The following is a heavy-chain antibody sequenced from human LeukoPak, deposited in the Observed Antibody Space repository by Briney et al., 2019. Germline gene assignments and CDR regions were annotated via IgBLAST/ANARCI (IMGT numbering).Heavy chain of an antibody. Sequence: GSQGLSCVGSGFSFRYFAIHWVRQAPGKGLEYVSVINTDGRITYYADSVKGRFTISRDNSKNTVYLQMGSLRGDDMAVYYCTRDGGSFCDFDYWGQGALVTVSS. CDR1: GFSFRYFA. V-gene: IGHV3-64*02. CDR3: TRDGGSFCDFDY. D-gene: IGHD1-26*01. J-gene: IGHJ4*02. CDR2: INTDGRIT.